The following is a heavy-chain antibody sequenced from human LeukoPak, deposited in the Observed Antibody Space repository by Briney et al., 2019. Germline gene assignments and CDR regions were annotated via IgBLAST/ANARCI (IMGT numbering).Heavy chain of an antibody. CDR2: IHNSGST. V-gene: IGHV4-59*02. D-gene: IGHD1-26*01. Sequence: PSETLSLTCTVSGGSVRSYYWSWIRQPPGEGLDWIAYIHNSGSTNYNPSLKSRVTISVDTSKNHFSLKLSSVTAADTAVYYCVRDWEGFNFDIWGQGTMVTVSS. CDR3: VRDWEGFNFDI. J-gene: IGHJ3*02. CDR1: GGSVRSYY.